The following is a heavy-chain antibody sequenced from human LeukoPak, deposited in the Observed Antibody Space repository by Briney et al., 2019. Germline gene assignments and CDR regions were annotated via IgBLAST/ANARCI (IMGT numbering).Heavy chain of an antibody. V-gene: IGHV3-9*01. J-gene: IGHJ6*02. CDR1: GFTFDDYA. Sequence: GRSLRLSCVVSGFTFDDYAMHWVRQAPGKGLEWVSGINWNSGSIGYADSVKGRFTISRDNAKNSLYLQMNGLRPEDTALYYCAKDIFDAGGWYSYGMDVWGQGTTVTVSS. D-gene: IGHD6-19*01. CDR3: AKDIFDAGGWYSYGMDV. CDR2: INWNSGSI.